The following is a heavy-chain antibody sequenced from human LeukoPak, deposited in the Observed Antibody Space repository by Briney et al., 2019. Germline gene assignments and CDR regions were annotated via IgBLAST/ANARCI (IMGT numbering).Heavy chain of an antibody. Sequence: GRSLRLSCAASGFTFSNYGIHWVRRAPGKGLEWVAVIWSDGSNKYYADSVKGRFTISRDNSKNTLYLQMSSLRAEDTAVYYCARASGSFDYWGQGTLVTVSS. CDR1: GFTFSNYG. D-gene: IGHD1-26*01. J-gene: IGHJ4*02. CDR3: ARASGSFDY. CDR2: IWSDGSNK. V-gene: IGHV3-33*01.